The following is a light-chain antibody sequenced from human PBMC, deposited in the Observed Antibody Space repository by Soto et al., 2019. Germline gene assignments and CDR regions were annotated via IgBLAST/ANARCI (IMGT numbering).Light chain of an antibody. Sequence: EIVLTQSPGTLSLSPGERATLSCRASQSVSSTYLAWYQQKPGQAPRLLIYDASNRATGIPARFSGSGSGTDFTLTISSLEPEDFAVYYCQHRSNWPWTFGQGTKVDIK. CDR3: QHRSNWPWT. CDR2: DAS. J-gene: IGKJ1*01. V-gene: IGKV3D-20*02. CDR1: QSVSSTY.